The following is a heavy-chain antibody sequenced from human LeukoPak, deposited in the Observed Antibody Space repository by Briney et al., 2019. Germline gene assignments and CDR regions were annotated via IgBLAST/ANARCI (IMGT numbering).Heavy chain of an antibody. V-gene: IGHV1-18*01. CDR3: ARDKDSAGWYDY. Sequence: ASVKVSXKASGYTFTSFGISWVRQAPGQGLEWLAWISLYNGNTNYAQKVQGRVTMTTDTSTSTAYMELRSLKSDDTAAYYCARDKDSAGWYDYWGQGTVVTVSS. D-gene: IGHD6-19*01. CDR2: ISLYNGNT. J-gene: IGHJ4*02. CDR1: GYTFTSFG.